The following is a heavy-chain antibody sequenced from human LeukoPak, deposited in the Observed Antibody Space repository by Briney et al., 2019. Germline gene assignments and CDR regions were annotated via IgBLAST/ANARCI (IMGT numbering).Heavy chain of an antibody. D-gene: IGHD3-22*01. CDR2: ISGSGGST. V-gene: IGHV3-23*01. CDR1: RFTFSSYA. CDR3: AKAGDSSGYYYVPFDY. J-gene: IGHJ4*02. Sequence: GGSLRLSCAASRFTFSSYAMSWVRQAPGKGLEWVSAISGSGGSTYYADSVKGRFTISRDNSKNTLYLQMNSLRAEDTAVYYCAKAGDSSGYYYVPFDYWGQGTLVTVSS.